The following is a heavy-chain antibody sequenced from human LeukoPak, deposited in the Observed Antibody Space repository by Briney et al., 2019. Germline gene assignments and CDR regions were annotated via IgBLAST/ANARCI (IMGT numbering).Heavy chain of an antibody. D-gene: IGHD6-13*01. V-gene: IGHV1-2*02. J-gene: IGHJ4*02. CDR2: INPNSGGT. CDR3: ARVSTVVTAAGRGGFDY. CDR1: GYTFTGYY. Sequence: ASVTVSCKASGYTFTGYYMHWVRQAPGQGLEWMGWINPNSGGTNYAQKFQGRVTMTRDTSISTAYMELSRLRSDDTAVYYCARVSTVVTAAGRGGFDYWGQGTLVTVSS.